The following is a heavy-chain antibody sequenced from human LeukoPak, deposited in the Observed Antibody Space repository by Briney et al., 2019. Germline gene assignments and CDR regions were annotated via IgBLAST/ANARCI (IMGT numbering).Heavy chain of an antibody. CDR2: IWYDGSNK. CDR3: AKDPRGSYSRDYYYYMDV. V-gene: IGHV3-33*06. CDR1: GFTFSSYG. Sequence: GGSLRLSCAASGFTFSSYGMHWVRQAPGKGLEWVSGIWYDGSNKYYADSVKGRFTISRDNSKNTLYLQMNSLRAEDAAVYYCAKDPRGSYSRDYYYYMDVWGKGTTVTVSS. J-gene: IGHJ6*03. D-gene: IGHD1-26*01.